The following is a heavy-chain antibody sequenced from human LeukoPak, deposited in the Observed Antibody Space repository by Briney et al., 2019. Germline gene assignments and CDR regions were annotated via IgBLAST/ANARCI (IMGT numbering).Heavy chain of an antibody. CDR3: ARFGYGGKVDY. D-gene: IGHD4-23*01. CDR1: GFTFRSYE. CDR2: ISSSGSTI. J-gene: IGHJ4*02. V-gene: IGHV3-48*03. Sequence: GGSLRLSCAASGFTFRSYEMNWVRQAPGKGLEWVSYISSSGSTIYYADSVKGRFTISRDNAKNSVSLQMKTLRGEHAALYYWARFGYGGKVDYWGQGTLVTVSS.